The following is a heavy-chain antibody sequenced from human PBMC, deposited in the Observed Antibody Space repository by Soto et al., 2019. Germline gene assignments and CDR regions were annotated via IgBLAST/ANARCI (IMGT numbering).Heavy chain of an antibody. V-gene: IGHV3-48*01. CDR1: RFTVCSCG. CDR3: ARRGQQVNY. D-gene: IGHD6-13*01. CDR2: ISSSSSTI. Sequence: LGLWSAACRFTVCSCGMNWVRQAPGKGLEWISYISSSSSTIYYADSVKGRFTISRDNAKSSLYLQMNSLRAEDTAVYFSARRGQQVNYWGQGTLVTVSS. J-gene: IGHJ4*02.